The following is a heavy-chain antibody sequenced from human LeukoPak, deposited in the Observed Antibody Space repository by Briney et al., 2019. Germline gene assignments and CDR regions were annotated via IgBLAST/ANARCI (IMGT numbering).Heavy chain of an antibody. Sequence: SETLSLTCAVYGGSFSSYYWSWVRQPPGKGLEWIGEINHSGSTNYNPSLKSRVTISVDTSKNQFSLKLSSVTAADTAVYYCARGLGEFDYWGQGTLVTVSS. CDR2: INHSGST. J-gene: IGHJ4*02. CDR1: GGSFSSYY. D-gene: IGHD4-17*01. CDR3: ARGLGEFDY. V-gene: IGHV4-34*01.